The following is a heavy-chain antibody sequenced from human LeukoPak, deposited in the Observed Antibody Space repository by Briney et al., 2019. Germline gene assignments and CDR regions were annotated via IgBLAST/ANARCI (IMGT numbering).Heavy chain of an antibody. CDR2: IIPIFGTA. V-gene: IGHV1-69*05. CDR3: ARGRSGWDGVHDY. D-gene: IGHD6-19*01. Sequence: SVKVSCKASGGTFSSYAISWVRQAPGQGLEWMGRIIPIFGTANYAQKFQGRVTISTDESTSTAYMELSSLRSEDTAVYYCARGRSGWDGVHDYWGQGTLVTVSS. J-gene: IGHJ4*02. CDR1: GGTFSSYA.